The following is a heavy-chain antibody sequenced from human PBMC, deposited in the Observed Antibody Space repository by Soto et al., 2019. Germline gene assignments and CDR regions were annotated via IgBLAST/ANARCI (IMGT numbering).Heavy chain of an antibody. V-gene: IGHV4-34*01. CDR2: INHSGST. J-gene: IGHJ4*02. Sequence: PSETLSLTCAVYGGSFSGYYWSWIRQPPGKGLEWIGEINHSGSTNYNPSLKSRVTISVDTSKNQFSLKLSSVTAADTAVYYCARGGPSGWKTAPVLLRPTNLDYWGQGTLVTVSS. D-gene: IGHD6-19*01. CDR3: ARGGPSGWKTAPVLLRPTNLDY. CDR1: GGSFSGYY.